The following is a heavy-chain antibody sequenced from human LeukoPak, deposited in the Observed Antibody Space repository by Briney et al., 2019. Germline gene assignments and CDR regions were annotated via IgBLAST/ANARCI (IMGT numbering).Heavy chain of an antibody. V-gene: IGHV3-30*04. Sequence: PGGSLRHSCEACGFTFSNHAMHWVRQAPAKGREGVALIYYDGDKKYYAESLQGRFTISRDNSQNTVYLEMDSLRADVTAVYYCARDRKSTVTTFLVSWGRGTLVTVSS. D-gene: IGHD4-17*01. CDR1: GFTFSNHA. CDR3: ARDRKSTVTTFLVS. CDR2: IYYDGDKK. J-gene: IGHJ4*02.